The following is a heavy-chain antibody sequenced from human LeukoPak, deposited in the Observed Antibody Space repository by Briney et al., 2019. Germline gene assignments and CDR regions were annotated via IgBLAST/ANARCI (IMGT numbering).Heavy chain of an antibody. V-gene: IGHV4-39*07. CDR3: ARGGGSSGSAYFQR. CDR2: IYYSGST. Sequence: SETLSLTCTVSGGSIGSGTYYWGWIRQSPGKGLEWIGSIYYSGSTNYNPSLKSRVTISVDTSKNQFSLQLNSVTPEDTAVYYCARGGGSSGSAYFQRWGQGTLVTVSS. D-gene: IGHD6-19*01. CDR1: GGSIGSGTYY. J-gene: IGHJ1*01.